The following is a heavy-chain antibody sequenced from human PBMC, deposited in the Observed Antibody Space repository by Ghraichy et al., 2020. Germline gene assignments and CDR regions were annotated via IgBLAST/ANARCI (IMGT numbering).Heavy chain of an antibody. Sequence: SETLSLTCTVSGGSVSSASYYWSWIRQPPGKGLEWIGYIYYSGSTNYNPSLKSRVTISVDTSKNQFSLKLSSVTAADTAVYYCASEWVFVSNRLPATPFDYWGQGTLVTVSS. CDR3: ASEWVFVSNRLPATPFDY. CDR2: IYYSGST. D-gene: IGHD3-16*02. CDR1: GGSVSSASYY. J-gene: IGHJ4*02. V-gene: IGHV4-61*01.